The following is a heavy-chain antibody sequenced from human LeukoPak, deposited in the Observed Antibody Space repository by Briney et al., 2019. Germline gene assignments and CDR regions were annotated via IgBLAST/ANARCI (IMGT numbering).Heavy chain of an antibody. D-gene: IGHD6-19*01. V-gene: IGHV4-34*01. CDR1: GGSFSGYY. CDR3: ARVHYSSGWYRYQSHFDY. J-gene: IGHJ4*02. CDR2: INHSGST. Sequence: SETLSLTCAVYGGSFSGYYWSWIRQPPGKGLEWIGEINHSGSTNYNPSLKSRVTISVDTSKNQFSLKLSSVTAADTAVYYCARVHYSSGWYRYQSHFDYWGQGTLVTVSS.